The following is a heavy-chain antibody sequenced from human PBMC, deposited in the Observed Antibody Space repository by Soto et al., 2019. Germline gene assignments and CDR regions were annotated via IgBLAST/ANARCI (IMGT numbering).Heavy chain of an antibody. CDR3: ARIIYDDTTVYAFDK. CDR1: GGSISSGGYS. Sequence: PSETLSLTCAVSGGSISSGGYSWSWIRQPPGKGLEWIGYIYFRGTTNYNPSLKSRVTMSADTSKNQVSLKLNSVTAADTAVYYCARIIYDDTTVYAFDKWGQGRTVPVSS. J-gene: IGHJ4*02. D-gene: IGHD3-22*01. CDR2: IYFRGTT. V-gene: IGHV4-61*08.